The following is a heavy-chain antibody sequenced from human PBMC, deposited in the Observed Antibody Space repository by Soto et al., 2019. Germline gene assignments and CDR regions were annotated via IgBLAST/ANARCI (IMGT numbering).Heavy chain of an antibody. V-gene: IGHV1-18*04. D-gene: IGHD2-2*01. CDR2: VSPYNGDT. CDR1: GYTFTTYG. Sequence: QALLVQSGAEVKKPGASVKVSCKASGYTFTTYGINWVRQAPGQGLEWMGWVSPYNGDTTYAQNFQGRVTMTTDTSTRTAYMELRSLRSDDTAVYYCAREVGHMDVWGQGTTVTVSS. CDR3: AREVGHMDV. J-gene: IGHJ6*02.